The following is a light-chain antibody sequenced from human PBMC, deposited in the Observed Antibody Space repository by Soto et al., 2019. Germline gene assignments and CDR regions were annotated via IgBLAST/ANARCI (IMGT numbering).Light chain of an antibody. Sequence: EIVLTQSPATLSVSPGESATLSCGASQSVSGTYIAWYQQKPGLAPRLLMYDVSDRATGIPDRFSGSGSGTDFTLTISRLEPEDFAVYYCQQYGSSPRLTFGGGPKVEIK. CDR3: QQYGSSPRLT. CDR2: DVS. CDR1: QSVSGTY. V-gene: IGKV3D-20*01. J-gene: IGKJ4*01.